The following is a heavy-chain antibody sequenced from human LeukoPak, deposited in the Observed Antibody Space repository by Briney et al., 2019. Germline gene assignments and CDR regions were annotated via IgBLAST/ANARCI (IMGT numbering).Heavy chain of an antibody. CDR2: INPNSGGT. V-gene: IGHV1-2*02. CDR3: ARDHGVRGVIKNYMDV. D-gene: IGHD3-10*01. J-gene: IGHJ6*03. Sequence: GASVKVSCKASGYTFAGYYMHWVRQAPGQGLEWMGWINPNSGGTNYAQKFQGRVTMTRDTSISTAYMELSRLRSDDTAVYYCARDHGVRGVIKNYMDVWGKGTTVTISS. CDR1: GYTFAGYY.